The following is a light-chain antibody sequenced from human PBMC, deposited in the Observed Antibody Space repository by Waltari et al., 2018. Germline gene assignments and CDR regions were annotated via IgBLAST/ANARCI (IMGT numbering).Light chain of an antibody. J-gene: IGKJ1*01. CDR3: QQYNNWPPA. CDR2: GAS. Sequence: EIVMTQSPATLSVSPGERATLSCRASQSVTSNLAWYQQKPGQAPRLLIYGASTRATGIPARFSGSGSGTEFSLTISSMQSEDFAVYCCQQYNNWPPAFGQGTKVEIK. CDR1: QSVTSN. V-gene: IGKV3-15*01.